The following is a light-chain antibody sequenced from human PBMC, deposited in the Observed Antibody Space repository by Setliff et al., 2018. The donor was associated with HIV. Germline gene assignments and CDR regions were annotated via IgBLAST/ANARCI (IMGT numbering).Light chain of an antibody. CDR1: SSDVGNYDL. CDR3: CSHARYRTYV. Sequence: QSVRTQPACVSRSPGQSITISCTGTSSDVGNYDLVSWYHHPPVQAPKIIIYEVTKRPSVVSNRFSGSKSGNTASLTISGLQAEDEGDYYCCSHARYRTYVFGTGTKVTVL. V-gene: IGLV2-23*02. J-gene: IGLJ1*01. CDR2: EVT.